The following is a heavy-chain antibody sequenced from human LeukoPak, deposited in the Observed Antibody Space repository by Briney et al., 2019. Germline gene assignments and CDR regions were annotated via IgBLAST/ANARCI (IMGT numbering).Heavy chain of an antibody. J-gene: IGHJ4*02. CDR3: ARTEATVTYFDY. Sequence: SETLSLTCTVSGGSISSGGYYWSWIRQHPGKGLEWIGYIYYSGSTYYNPSLKSRVTISVDTSKNQFSLKLSSATAADTAVYYCARTEATVTYFDYWGQGTLVTVSS. CDR1: GGSISSGGYY. D-gene: IGHD4-17*01. CDR2: IYYSGST. V-gene: IGHV4-31*03.